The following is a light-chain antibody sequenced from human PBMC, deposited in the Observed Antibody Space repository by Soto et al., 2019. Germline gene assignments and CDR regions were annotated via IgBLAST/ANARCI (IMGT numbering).Light chain of an antibody. J-gene: IGKJ2*01. Sequence: DIQMTQSPSSLSASAGDRVTITCRASQSISSYLNWYQQKPGKAPKLLIYAASSLQSGVPSRFSGSGSGTDFTLTISSLQPQDFATYYCQQSYSTPYTFGQVTKLEIK. CDR2: AAS. CDR3: QQSYSTPYT. CDR1: QSISSY. V-gene: IGKV1-39*01.